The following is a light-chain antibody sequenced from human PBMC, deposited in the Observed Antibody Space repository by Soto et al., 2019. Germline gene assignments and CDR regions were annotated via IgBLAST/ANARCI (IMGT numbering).Light chain of an antibody. J-gene: IGLJ7*01. CDR3: AAWDDSLNGPV. CDR2: SNN. CDR1: SSNIGSNT. Sequence: VLTQPPSASGTPGQRVTISCSGSSSNIGSNTVNWYQQLPGTAPKLLIYSNNQRPSGVPDRFSGSKSGTSASLAISGLQSEDEADYYCAAWDDSLNGPVFGGGTQLTVL. V-gene: IGLV1-44*01.